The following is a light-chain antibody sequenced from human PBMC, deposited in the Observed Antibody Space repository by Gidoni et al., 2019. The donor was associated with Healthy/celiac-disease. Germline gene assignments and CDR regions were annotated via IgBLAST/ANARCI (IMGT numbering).Light chain of an antibody. CDR2: GAS. Sequence: IVLTQSPGTLSLSPGERATLSCRASQSVGSSYLAWYQQKPGQAPRFLIYGASNRATGIPDRFSGSGSGTDFTLTISRLEPEDFAVYYCQQYGSSPPTFGQGTKVEIK. CDR3: QQYGSSPPT. CDR1: QSVGSSY. J-gene: IGKJ1*01. V-gene: IGKV3-20*01.